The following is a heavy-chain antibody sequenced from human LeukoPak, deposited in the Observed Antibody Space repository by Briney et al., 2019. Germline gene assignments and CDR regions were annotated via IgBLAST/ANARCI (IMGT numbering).Heavy chain of an antibody. CDR1: GFTFSSYA. CDR3: AGGYAFDI. V-gene: IGHV3-23*01. J-gene: IGHJ3*02. D-gene: IGHD2-15*01. Sequence: SGGSLRLSCAASGFTFSSYAMTWVRQAPGKGLEWVSGISGSGGITYYAESVKGRFTISRDNSKNTLYLQMNSLRAEDTAVDYCAGGYAFDIWGQGTMVTVSS. CDR2: ISGSGGIT.